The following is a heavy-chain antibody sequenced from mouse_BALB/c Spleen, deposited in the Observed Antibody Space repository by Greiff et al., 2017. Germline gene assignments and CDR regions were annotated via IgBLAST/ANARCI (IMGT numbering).Heavy chain of an antibody. J-gene: IGHJ2*01. CDR3: AVWGDY. Sequence: VQLQQPGAELVKPGASVKLSCKASGYTFTSYWMHWVKQRPGQGLEWIGEIDPSDSYTNYNQKFKGKATLTVDKSSSTAYMQLSSLTSEDSAVYYCAVWGDYWGQGTTLTVSS. CDR1: GYTFTSYW. CDR2: IDPSDSYT. V-gene: IGHV1-69*02. D-gene: IGHD2-10*02.